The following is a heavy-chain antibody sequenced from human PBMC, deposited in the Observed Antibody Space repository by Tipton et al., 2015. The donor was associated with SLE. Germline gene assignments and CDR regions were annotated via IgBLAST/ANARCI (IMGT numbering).Heavy chain of an antibody. CDR3: AKGGPIVVVPAAIDY. CDR2: INHSGST. Sequence: TLSLTCAVYGGSFSGYYWSWIRQPPGKGLEWIGEINHSGSTNYNPSLKSRVTISVDTSKNQFSLKLSSVTAADTAVYYCAKGGPIVVVPAAIDYWGQGTLVTVSS. J-gene: IGHJ4*02. V-gene: IGHV4-34*01. D-gene: IGHD2-2*01. CDR1: GGSFSGYY.